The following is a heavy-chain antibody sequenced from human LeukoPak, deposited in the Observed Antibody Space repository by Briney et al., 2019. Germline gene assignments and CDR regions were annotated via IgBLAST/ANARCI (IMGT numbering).Heavy chain of an antibody. Sequence: KPSETLPLTCTVSGGSISSYYWSWIRQPAGQGLEWIGRIYSSGSTNYNPSIKSRVTMSVDTSKNQFSLRLSSVTAADTAMYYCASVSRGYYIDYWGQGTLVTVSS. J-gene: IGHJ4*02. CDR3: ASVSRGYYIDY. V-gene: IGHV4-4*07. D-gene: IGHD3-22*01. CDR2: IYSSGST. CDR1: GGSISSYY.